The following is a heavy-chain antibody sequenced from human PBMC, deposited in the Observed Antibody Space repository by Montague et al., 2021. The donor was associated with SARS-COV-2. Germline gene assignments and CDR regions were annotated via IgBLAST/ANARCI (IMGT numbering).Heavy chain of an antibody. J-gene: IGHJ4*02. D-gene: IGHD6-19*01. V-gene: IGHV4-31*03. CDR3: ACYVDSSGGLNPRGSGTFDY. CDR2: IYYSGST. CDR1: GGSISSGGYY. Sequence: TLSLTCTVSGGSISSGGYYCSWLLPHPEKGLEWIGYIYYSGSTYYNPSLKRRVTISVDTSKNQFSLKLSSVTAADTAVYYCACYVDSSGGLNPRGSGTFDYWGQGTLVTVSS.